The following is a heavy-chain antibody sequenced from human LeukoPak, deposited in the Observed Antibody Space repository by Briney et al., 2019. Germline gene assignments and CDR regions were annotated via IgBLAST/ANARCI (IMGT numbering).Heavy chain of an antibody. V-gene: IGHV4-39*01. J-gene: IGHJ4*02. D-gene: IGHD1-26*01. Sequence: SETLSLTCTVSGGSISTTNYYWGWIRQPPGKGLEWIGSIYYTGTTYYNPSLQSRVTISVDTSKNQFSLKLTSVTAADTAVYYCARYGRLESRTDSGSHSIDYWGQGTLVTVSS. CDR2: IYYTGTT. CDR1: GGSISTTNYY. CDR3: ARYGRLESRTDSGSHSIDY.